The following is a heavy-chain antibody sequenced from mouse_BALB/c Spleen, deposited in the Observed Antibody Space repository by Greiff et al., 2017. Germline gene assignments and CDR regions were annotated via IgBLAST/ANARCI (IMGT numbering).Heavy chain of an antibody. J-gene: IGHJ3*01. CDR3: ANGDYGYDWFAY. D-gene: IGHD2-2*01. CDR2: ISYSGST. CDR1: GDSITSGY. V-gene: IGHV3-8*02. Sequence: EVKLQESGPSLVKPSQTLSLTCSVTGDSITSGYWNWIRKFPGNKLEYMGYISYSGSTYYNPSLKSRISITRDTSKNQYYLQLNSVTTEDTATYYCANGDYGYDWFAYWGQGTLVTVSA.